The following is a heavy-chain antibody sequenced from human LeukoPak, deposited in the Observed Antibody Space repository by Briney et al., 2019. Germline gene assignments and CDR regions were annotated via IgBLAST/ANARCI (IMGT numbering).Heavy chain of an antibody. D-gene: IGHD3-16*01. V-gene: IGHV3-15*07. CDR1: TFTKAW. CDR3: TTEYFGGFEY. Sequence: GGSLRLSCVLSTFTKAWMNWVRQAPGKGLEWVGRVKNRGDGMATDYAAPVKGRFIISRDDSTKTVYLQMDSLKTEDTAVYFCTTEYFGGFEYWGQGTLVTVSS. J-gene: IGHJ4*02. CDR2: VKNRGDGMAT.